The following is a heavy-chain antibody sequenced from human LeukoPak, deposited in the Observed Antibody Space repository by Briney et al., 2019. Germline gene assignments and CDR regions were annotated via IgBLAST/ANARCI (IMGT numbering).Heavy chain of an antibody. V-gene: IGHV3-30-3*01. D-gene: IGHD6-19*01. Sequence: PGVSLRLSCAASGFTFSSYAMHWVRQAPGKGLEWVAVISYDGSNKYYADSVKGRFTISRDNSKNTLYLQMNSLRAEDTAVYYCARLRSEYSSGLGDYWGQGTLVTVSS. CDR3: ARLRSEYSSGLGDY. CDR1: GFTFSSYA. J-gene: IGHJ4*02. CDR2: ISYDGSNK.